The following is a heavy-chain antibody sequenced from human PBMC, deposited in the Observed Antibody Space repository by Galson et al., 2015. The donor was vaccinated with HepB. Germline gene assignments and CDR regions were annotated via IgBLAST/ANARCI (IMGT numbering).Heavy chain of an antibody. CDR3: ARPIYCSVTTCSGPLHV. Sequence: SVKVSCKASGYTFTTHYMHWVRQAPGQGLEWMGVINPLSDITTYAPKFQGRVTMTRDTSTTTVYMELSSLMSEDTAVYFCARPIYCSVTTCSGPLHVWGTGTTVTVSS. CDR2: INPLSDIT. J-gene: IGHJ6*04. CDR1: GYTFTTHY. D-gene: IGHD2-8*02. V-gene: IGHV1-46*01.